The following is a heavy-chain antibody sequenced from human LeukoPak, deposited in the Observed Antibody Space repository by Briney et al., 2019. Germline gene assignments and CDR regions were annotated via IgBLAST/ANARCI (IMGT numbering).Heavy chain of an antibody. CDR1: GFTFDVYG. J-gene: IGHJ3*02. CDR2: INWNGGST. V-gene: IGHV3-20*04. Sequence: SGGSLRLSCAASGFTFDVYGMSWVRQAPGKGLEWVSGINWNGGSTGYADSVKGRFTISRDNAKNSLYLQMNSLRAEDTAVYYCARGDIVVVVAANAFDIWGQGTMVTVSS. D-gene: IGHD2-15*01. CDR3: ARGDIVVVVAANAFDI.